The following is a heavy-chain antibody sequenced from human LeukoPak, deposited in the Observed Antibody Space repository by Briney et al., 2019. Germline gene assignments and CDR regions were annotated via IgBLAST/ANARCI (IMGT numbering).Heavy chain of an antibody. CDR3: ARDLTVVVPAGKGSFDY. Sequence: GGSLRLSCAASGFTVSSNYMSWVRQAPGKELEWVSVIYSGGSTYYADSVKGRFTISRDNSKNTLYLQMNSLRAEDTAVYYCARDLTVVVPAGKGSFDYWGQGTLVTVSS. D-gene: IGHD2-2*01. V-gene: IGHV3-66*02. CDR1: GFTVSSNY. J-gene: IGHJ4*02. CDR2: IYSGGST.